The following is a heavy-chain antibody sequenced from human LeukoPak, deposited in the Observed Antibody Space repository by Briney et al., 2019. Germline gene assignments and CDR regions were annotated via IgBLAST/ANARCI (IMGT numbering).Heavy chain of an antibody. D-gene: IGHD3-10*01. CDR2: IYYSGST. V-gene: IGHV4-39*01. CDR3: ASWVVRGVIISDY. CDR1: GGSISSSSYY. J-gene: IGHJ4*02. Sequence: PSETLSLTCTVSGGSISSSSYYWGWIRQPPGKGLEWIGSIYYSGSTYYNPSLKSRVTISVDTSKNQFSLKLSSVTAADTAVYYCASWVVRGVIISDYWGQGTLVTVSS.